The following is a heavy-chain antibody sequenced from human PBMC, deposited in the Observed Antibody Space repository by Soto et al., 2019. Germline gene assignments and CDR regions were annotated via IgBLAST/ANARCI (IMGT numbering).Heavy chain of an antibody. V-gene: IGHV5-51*01. CDR3: ARHRAVAGTIYRYYYYGMDV. D-gene: IGHD6-19*01. CDR1: GYSFTSYW. Sequence: PGESLKISCKGSGYSFTSYWIGWVRQMPGKGLEWMGIIYPGDSDTRNSPSFQGQVTISADKFISTAYLQWSSLNASYTAMFYCARHRAVAGTIYRYYYYGMDVWGQGTTVTVSS. CDR2: IYPGDSDT. J-gene: IGHJ6*02.